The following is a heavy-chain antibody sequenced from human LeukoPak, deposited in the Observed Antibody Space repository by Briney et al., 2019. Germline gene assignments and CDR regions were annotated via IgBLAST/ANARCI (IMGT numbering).Heavy chain of an antibody. Sequence: GGSLRLSCAASGFTFSSYSMNWVRQAPGKGLEWVSSISSSSSYIYYADSVKGRFTISRDNAKNSLYLQMNSLRAEGTAVYYCASLFGEFSPNYYYYGMDVWGQGTTVTVSS. CDR3: ASLFGEFSPNYYYYGMDV. CDR2: ISSSSSYI. D-gene: IGHD3-10*02. CDR1: GFTFSSYS. V-gene: IGHV3-21*01. J-gene: IGHJ6*02.